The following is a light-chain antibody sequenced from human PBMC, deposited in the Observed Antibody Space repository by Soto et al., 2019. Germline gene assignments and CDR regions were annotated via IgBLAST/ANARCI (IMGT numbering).Light chain of an antibody. CDR3: CSYAGAYRYV. J-gene: IGLJ1*01. Sequence: QSALTQPASVSGSPGQSITISCTGTNSDVGNYDLVSWYEHHPGKAPRLIIYEVTKRPSGGSDRFSASKSGNTASLTISGLQAEDEADYFCCSYAGAYRYVFGSGTKLTVL. CDR1: NSDVGNYDL. V-gene: IGLV2-23*02. CDR2: EVT.